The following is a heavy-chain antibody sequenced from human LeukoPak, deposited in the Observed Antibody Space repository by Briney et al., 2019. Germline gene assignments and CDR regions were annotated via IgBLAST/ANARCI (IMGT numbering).Heavy chain of an antibody. D-gene: IGHD5-18*01. CDR2: IKSKTAGGTT. CDR1: GFTFSSYW. J-gene: IGHJ4*02. CDR3: TTEYYSNGYNN. V-gene: IGHV3-15*01. Sequence: RAGGSLRLSCAASGFTFSSYWMSWVRQAPGKGLEWVGHIKSKTAGGTTDYAAPVKGRFTISRDDSKKTVYLQMNSLKIEDSAVYYCTTEYYSNGYNNWGQGTLVIVSS.